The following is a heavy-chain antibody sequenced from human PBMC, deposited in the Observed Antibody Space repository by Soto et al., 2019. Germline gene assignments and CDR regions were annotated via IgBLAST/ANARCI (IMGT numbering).Heavy chain of an antibody. Sequence: PGGSLRLSCAASGFSVSTNYMSWVRHAPGKGLEWVSVIYSGGNTFYTDPVKGRFIISRDIYKNTLFLQMNSLRAEDTAVYYCARDFPLSEYRFSGSYYYNHWGQGTLVTVSS. CDR1: GFSVSTNY. CDR2: IYSGGNT. V-gene: IGHV3-53*01. J-gene: IGHJ4*02. CDR3: ARDFPLSEYRFSGSYYYNH. D-gene: IGHD1-26*01.